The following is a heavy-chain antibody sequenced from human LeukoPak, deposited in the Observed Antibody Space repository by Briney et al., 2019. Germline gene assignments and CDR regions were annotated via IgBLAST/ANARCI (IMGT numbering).Heavy chain of an antibody. CDR3: AKTGSGWYQGYFDY. CDR1: GFTFSSYW. D-gene: IGHD6-19*01. V-gene: IGHV3-7*02. CDR2: IKQDGSEK. J-gene: IGHJ4*02. Sequence: GGSLRLSCAASGFTFSSYWMSWVRQAPGKGLEWVANIKQDGSEKYYVDSVKGRFTISRDNAKNSLYLQMNSLRAEDTAVYYCAKTGSGWYQGYFDYWGQGTLVTVSS.